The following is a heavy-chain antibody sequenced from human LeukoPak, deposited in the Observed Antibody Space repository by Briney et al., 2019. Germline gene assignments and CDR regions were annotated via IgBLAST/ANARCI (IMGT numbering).Heavy chain of an antibody. CDR2: IIPIFGTA. D-gene: IGHD3-22*01. Sequence: SVKVSCKASGGTFSSYAISWVRQAPGQGLEWMGRIIPIFGTANYAQKFQGRVTITADKSTSTAYMELSSLRSEDTAVHYCARAGYYDSSSELRVDYWGQGTLVTVSS. V-gene: IGHV1-69*06. CDR3: ARAGYYDSSSELRVDY. CDR1: GGTFSSYA. J-gene: IGHJ4*02.